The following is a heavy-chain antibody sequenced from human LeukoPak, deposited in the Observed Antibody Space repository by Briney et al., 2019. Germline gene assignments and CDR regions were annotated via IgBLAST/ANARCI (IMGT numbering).Heavy chain of an antibody. J-gene: IGHJ4*02. CDR3: ARINWNYFDY. V-gene: IGHV4-59*08. CDR1: GVSISSHY. Sequence: SETLSLTCTVSGVSISSHYWTWVRQPPGKGLEWIGYIYYSGNTNYNPSLKSRLTMSADRSRNQFSLNLNSVTAADTAVYYCARINWNYFDYWGQGILVTVSS. D-gene: IGHD1-1*01. CDR2: IYYSGNT.